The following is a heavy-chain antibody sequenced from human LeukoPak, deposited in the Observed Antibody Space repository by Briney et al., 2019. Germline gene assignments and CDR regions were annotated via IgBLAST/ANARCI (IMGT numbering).Heavy chain of an antibody. CDR3: TTIWAGYCSSTSCYMLDY. Sequence: GGSLRLSCAASGFTVSSNYMSWVRQAPGKGLEWVSVIYSGGSAYYADSVKGRFTISRDNSKNTLYLQMNSLRAEDTAVYYCTTIWAGYCSSTSCYMLDYWGQGTLVTVSS. V-gene: IGHV3-53*01. CDR1: GFTVSSNY. D-gene: IGHD2-2*02. J-gene: IGHJ4*02. CDR2: IYSGGSA.